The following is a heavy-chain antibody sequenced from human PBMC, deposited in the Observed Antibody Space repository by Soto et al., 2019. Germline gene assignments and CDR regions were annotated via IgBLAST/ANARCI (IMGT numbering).Heavy chain of an antibody. J-gene: IGHJ4*02. D-gene: IGHD3-10*01. CDR2: IFSNDEK. V-gene: IGHV2-26*01. CDR1: GFSLSNARMG. Sequence: QVTLKESGPVLVKPTETLTLTYTVSGFSLSNARMGVSWIRQPPGKALEWLAHIFSNDEKSYSTSLKSRLTISKDTSKSQVVLTMTNMDPVDTATYYCARTSGVWFGELLDYWGQGTLVTVSS. CDR3: ARTSGVWFGELLDY.